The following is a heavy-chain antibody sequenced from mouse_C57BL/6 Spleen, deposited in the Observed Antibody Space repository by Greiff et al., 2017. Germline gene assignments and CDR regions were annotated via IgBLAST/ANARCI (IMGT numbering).Heavy chain of an antibody. CDR3: ARRGYLLWDYYAMDY. Sequence: QVQLQQSGAELVKPGASVKISCKASGYAFSSYWMNWVKQRPGKGLEWIGQIYPGDGDTNYNGKFKGKATLTADKSSSTAYMQLSSLTSEDSAVYFCARRGYLLWDYYAMDYWGQGTSVTVSS. D-gene: IGHD2-1*01. CDR1: GYAFSSYW. J-gene: IGHJ4*01. CDR2: IYPGDGDT. V-gene: IGHV1-80*01.